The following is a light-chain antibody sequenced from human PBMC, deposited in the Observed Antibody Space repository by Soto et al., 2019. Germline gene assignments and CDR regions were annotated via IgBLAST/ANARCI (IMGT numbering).Light chain of an antibody. CDR1: QSISSY. V-gene: IGKV1-39*01. CDR3: QQYNSYSGT. J-gene: IGKJ1*01. CDR2: AAS. Sequence: IQMTQSPSSLSASVGDRVTITCRASQSISSYLNWYQQKPRKAPKLLIYAASSLQSGVPSRFSGSGSGTDFTLTISSLQPEDFATYYCQQYNSYSGTFGQGTKVDIK.